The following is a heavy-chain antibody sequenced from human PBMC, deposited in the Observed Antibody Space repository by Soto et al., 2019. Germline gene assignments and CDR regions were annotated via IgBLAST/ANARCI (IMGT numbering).Heavy chain of an antibody. CDR2: IRNKANNYAT. CDR1: GFTFSGSA. J-gene: IGHJ1*01. CDR3: TPFYGDYGAY. D-gene: IGHD4-17*01. V-gene: IGHV3-73*01. Sequence: EVQLVESGGGLXQXXGXLKLSCAASGFTFSGSAMHWVRQASGKGLEWVGRIRNKANNYATAYAASVKGRFTISRDDSKNTAYLQMNSLKTEDTALYYCTPFYGDYGAYWGQGTLVTVSS.